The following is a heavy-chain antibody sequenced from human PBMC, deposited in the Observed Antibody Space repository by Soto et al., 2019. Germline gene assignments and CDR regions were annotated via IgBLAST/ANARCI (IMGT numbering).Heavy chain of an antibody. Sequence: SETLSLTCTVSGGSISSGGYYWSWIRQHPGKGLEWIGYIYYSGSTYYNPSLKSRVTISVDTSKNQFSLKLSSVTAADTAVYYCARVIRARLYNWFDPWGQGTLVTVSS. J-gene: IGHJ5*02. D-gene: IGHD6-6*01. CDR3: ARVIRARLYNWFDP. V-gene: IGHV4-31*03. CDR2: IYYSGST. CDR1: GGSISSGGYY.